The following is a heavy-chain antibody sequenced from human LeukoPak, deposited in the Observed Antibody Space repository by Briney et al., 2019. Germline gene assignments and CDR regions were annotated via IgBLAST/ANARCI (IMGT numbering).Heavy chain of an antibody. CDR1: GFTFSSYW. D-gene: IGHD3-22*01. V-gene: IGHV3-74*01. Sequence: GGSLRLSCAASGFTFSSYWMHWVRQAPGKGLVWVSRINSDGSSTSSADSVRGRFTISRDNAKNTLYLQMNSLRAEDTAVYYCALSSGYYSSVDYWGQGTLVTVSS. J-gene: IGHJ4*02. CDR2: INSDGSST. CDR3: ALSSGYYSSVDY.